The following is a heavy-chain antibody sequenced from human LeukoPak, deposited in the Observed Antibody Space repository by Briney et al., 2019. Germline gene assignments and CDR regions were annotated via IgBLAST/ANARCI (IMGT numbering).Heavy chain of an antibody. Sequence: ASVKVSCKASGGTFSSYAISWVRQAPGQGLEWMGGIIPIFGTANYAQKFQGRVTITADESTSTAYMELSRLRSDDTAVYYCARVFSGSYGWFDPWGQGTLVTVSS. CDR2: IIPIFGTA. CDR1: GGTFSSYA. D-gene: IGHD1-26*01. J-gene: IGHJ5*02. CDR3: ARVFSGSYGWFDP. V-gene: IGHV1-69*13.